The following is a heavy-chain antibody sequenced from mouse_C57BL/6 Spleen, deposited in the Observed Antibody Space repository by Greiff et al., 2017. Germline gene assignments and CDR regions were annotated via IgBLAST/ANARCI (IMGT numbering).Heavy chain of an antibody. CDR1: GYTFTSYW. J-gene: IGHJ4*01. D-gene: IGHD1-1*01. V-gene: IGHV1-74*01. CDR2: IHPSDSDT. CDR3: AFNPLITTGVEGAMDY. Sequence: QVQLQQPGAELVKPGASVKVSCKASGYTFTSYWMHWVKQRPGQGLEWIGRIHPSDSDTNYNQKFKGKATLTVDKSSSTAYMQLSSLTSEDSAVYYCAFNPLITTGVEGAMDYWGQGTSVTVSS.